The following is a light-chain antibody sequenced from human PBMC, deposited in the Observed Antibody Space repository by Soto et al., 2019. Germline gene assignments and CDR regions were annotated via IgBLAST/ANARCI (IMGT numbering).Light chain of an antibody. J-gene: IGKJ2*01. V-gene: IGKV1-5*03. CDR2: QAS. CDR1: QSMGIW. Sequence: DIQMTQSPSTLSASVGDRVSITCRASQSMGIWLAWYEQKPGKAPKLLSYQASSLESGVPSRFSGSGSGAEFTLTIGSLQPDDFATYYCQQYNSFSPAFGQGTKLEIK. CDR3: QQYNSFSPA.